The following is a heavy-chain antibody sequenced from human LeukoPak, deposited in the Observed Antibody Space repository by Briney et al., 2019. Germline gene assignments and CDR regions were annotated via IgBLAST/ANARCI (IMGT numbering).Heavy chain of an antibody. CDR3: ARGDNIVVVPAAPDY. CDR1: GFTFSSYA. J-gene: IGHJ4*02. V-gene: IGHV3-30*04. Sequence: GGSLRLSCAASGFTFSSYAMHWVRQAPGKGLEWVAVISYDGSNKYYADSVKGRFTISRDNSKNTLYLQMNSLSAEDTAVYYCARGDNIVVVPAAPDYWGQGTLVTVSS. D-gene: IGHD2-2*01. CDR2: ISYDGSNK.